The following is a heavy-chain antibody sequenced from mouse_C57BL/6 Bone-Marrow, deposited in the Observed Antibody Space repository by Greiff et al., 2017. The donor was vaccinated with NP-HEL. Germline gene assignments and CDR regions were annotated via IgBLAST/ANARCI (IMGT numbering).Heavy chain of an antibody. CDR3: AKHGGPYGNYEFAY. J-gene: IGHJ3*01. D-gene: IGHD2-1*01. CDR1: GFTFSDYY. CDR2: ISNGGGST. V-gene: IGHV5-12*01. Sequence: DVQLVESGGGLVQPGGSLKLSCAASGFTFSDYYMYWVRQTPEKRLEWVAYISNGGGSTYYPDTVKGRFTISRDNAKNTLYLQMISLKAEDTAKYSGAKHGGPYGNYEFAYWGQGTLVTVSA.